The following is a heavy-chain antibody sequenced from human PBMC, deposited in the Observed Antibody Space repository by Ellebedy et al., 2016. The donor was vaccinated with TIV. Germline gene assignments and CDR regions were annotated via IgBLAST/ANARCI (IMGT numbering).Heavy chain of an antibody. CDR2: INNDGNST. CDR3: ARDPRPYLRYGHYDF. CDR1: GFTFSSYW. D-gene: IGHD3-9*01. Sequence: PGGSLRLSCAASGFTFSSYWMHWVRQAPGKGLVWVSRINNDGNSTSYADSVKGRFTISRDNAKNSLFLQMDNLRADDTAVYYCARDPRPYLRYGHYDFWGQGTLVTVSS. J-gene: IGHJ4*02. V-gene: IGHV3-74*01.